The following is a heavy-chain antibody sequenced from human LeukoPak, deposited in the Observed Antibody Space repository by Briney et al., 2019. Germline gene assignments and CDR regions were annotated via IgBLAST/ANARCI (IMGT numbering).Heavy chain of an antibody. CDR1: GFTFSSYS. V-gene: IGHV3-21*01. CDR3: ARDSHGSWYFDL. D-gene: IGHD3-10*01. CDR2: ISCSSSYI. J-gene: IGHJ2*01. Sequence: PGGSLRLFCAASGFTFSSYSMNWVRQAPGKGLEWVSSISCSSSYIYYADSVKGRFTISRDNAKNSLYLQMNSLRAEDTAVYYCARDSHGSWYFDLWGRGTLVTVSS.